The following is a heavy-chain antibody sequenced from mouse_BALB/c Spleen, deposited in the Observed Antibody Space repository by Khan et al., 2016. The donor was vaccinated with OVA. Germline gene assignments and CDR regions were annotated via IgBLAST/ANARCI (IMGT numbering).Heavy chain of an antibody. V-gene: IGHV2-6-5*01. Sequence: VQLVESGPGLVAPSQSLSLTCTVSGFSLTDYGVSWIRQPPGKGLEWLGVIWGGGSTYYNSALKSRLSISKDNSKSQVFLKMNSLQTDDTAMYYCAKGVWSYYFALDYWGQGTSVTVSS. D-gene: IGHD2-10*02. CDR1: GFSLTDYG. J-gene: IGHJ4*01. CDR2: IWGGGST. CDR3: AKGVWSYYFALDY.